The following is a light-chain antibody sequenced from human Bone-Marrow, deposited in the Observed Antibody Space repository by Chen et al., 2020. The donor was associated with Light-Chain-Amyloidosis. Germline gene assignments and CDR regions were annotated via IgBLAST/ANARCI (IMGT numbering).Light chain of an antibody. CDR1: QGLNNK. J-gene: IGKJ4*01. V-gene: IGKV3-15*01. CDR2: DAS. Sequence: EIVMTQSPATLSLSPGERATLSCGASQGLNNKLAWYQQKPGQAPRLLIYDASTRATDIPSRFRGSGSGTEFTLTITSLTSEDFALYYCQQYNDWPLPFGGGTKVE. CDR3: QQYNDWPLP.